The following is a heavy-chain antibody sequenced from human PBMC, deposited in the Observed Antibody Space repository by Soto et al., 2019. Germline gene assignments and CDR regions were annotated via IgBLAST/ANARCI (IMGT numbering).Heavy chain of an antibody. CDR1: GGSISTYY. CDR3: ARETYSSGWYYWFDP. D-gene: IGHD6-19*01. Sequence: QVQLQESGPGLVKPSETLSLTCTVSGGSISTYYWSWIRQPPGKGLEWIGYIYYSGSTNYNPSLKIRVTISLDTSKNQVSLRLSSVTAADTAVYYCARETYSSGWYYWFDPWGQGTLVTVSS. V-gene: IGHV4-59*01. J-gene: IGHJ5*02. CDR2: IYYSGST.